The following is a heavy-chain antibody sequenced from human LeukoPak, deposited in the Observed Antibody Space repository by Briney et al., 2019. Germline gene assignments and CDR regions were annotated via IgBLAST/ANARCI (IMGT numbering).Heavy chain of an antibody. CDR1: GFTFDDYA. CDR3: AKDQGSGSYLWNHYYYGMDV. CDR2: ISGDGGST. D-gene: IGHD1-26*01. J-gene: IGHJ6*02. V-gene: IGHV3-43*02. Sequence: GGSLRLSCAASGFTFDDYAMHWVRQAPGKGLEWVSLISGDGGSTYYADSVKGRFTISRDNSKNSLYLQMNSLRTEDTALYYCAKDQGSGSYLWNHYYYGMDVWGQGTTVTVSS.